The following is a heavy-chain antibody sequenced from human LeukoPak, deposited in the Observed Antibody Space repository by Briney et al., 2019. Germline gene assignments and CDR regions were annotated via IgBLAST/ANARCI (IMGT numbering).Heavy chain of an antibody. CDR3: ARDYSESYYYDSSGYYDY. CDR1: GGSISTYY. J-gene: IGHJ4*02. D-gene: IGHD3-22*01. CDR2: VYYNGST. V-gene: IGHV4-59*12. Sequence: PSETLSLTCTVSGGSISTYYWSWIRQPPGKGLEWIGYVYYNGSTKYNPSLKSRVTISVDTSKNQFSLKLSSVTAADTAVYYCARDYSESYYYDSSGYYDYWGQGTLVTVS.